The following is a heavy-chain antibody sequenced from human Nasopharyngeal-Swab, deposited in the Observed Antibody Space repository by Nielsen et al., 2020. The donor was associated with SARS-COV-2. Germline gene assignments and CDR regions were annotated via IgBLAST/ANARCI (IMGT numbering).Heavy chain of an antibody. CDR1: GSTFSSYA. D-gene: IGHD3-9*01. Sequence: GESLKIFCAASGSTFSSYAMHWVRQAPGKGLEWVAVISYDGSNKYYADSVKGRFTISRDNSKNTLYLQMNSLRAEDTAVYYCASCRVFRLADYFDYWGQGTLVTVSS. V-gene: IGHV3-30-3*01. CDR3: ASCRVFRLADYFDY. CDR2: ISYDGSNK. J-gene: IGHJ4*02.